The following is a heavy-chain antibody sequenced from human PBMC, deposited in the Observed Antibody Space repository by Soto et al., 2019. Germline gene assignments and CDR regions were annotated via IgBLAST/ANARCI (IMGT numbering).Heavy chain of an antibody. Sequence: PGGSLRLSCAASGFTFSSYSMNWVRQAPGKGLEWVSYISSSGSTNYNPSLKSRVTISVDTSKNQFSLKLTSVTAADTAVYYCARDKITGLFDYWGQGTLVTAPQ. J-gene: IGHJ4*02. CDR1: GFTFSSYS. D-gene: IGHD2-8*02. V-gene: IGHV4-34*01. CDR2: ISSSGST. CDR3: ARDKITGLFDY.